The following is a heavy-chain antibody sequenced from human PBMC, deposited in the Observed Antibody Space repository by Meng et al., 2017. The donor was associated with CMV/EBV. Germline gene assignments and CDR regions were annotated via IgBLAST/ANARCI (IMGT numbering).Heavy chain of an antibody. D-gene: IGHD2-2*01. CDR2: ISYDGSNK. CDR1: GFTFSSYA. J-gene: IGHJ6*02. V-gene: IGHV3-30*04. Sequence: SLKISCAASGFTFSSYAMHWVRQAPGKGLEWVAVISYDGSNKYYADSVKGRFTISRDNSKNTLYLQMNSLRAEDTAVYYCARDLRYCSSTSCSRGFYYYYGMDVWGQGTTVTVSS. CDR3: ARDLRYCSSTSCSRGFYYYYGMDV.